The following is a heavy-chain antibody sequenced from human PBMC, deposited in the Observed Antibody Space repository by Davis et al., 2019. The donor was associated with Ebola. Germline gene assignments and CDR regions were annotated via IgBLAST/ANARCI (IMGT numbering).Heavy chain of an antibody. CDR1: GFTFSSYW. D-gene: IGHD2-21*01. CDR3: ARGRYCGGDCYSEYFQH. J-gene: IGHJ1*01. V-gene: IGHV3-7*04. Sequence: PGGSLRLSCAASGFTFSSYWMSWVRQAPGKGLEWVANIKQDGSEKYYVDSVKGRFTISRDNAKNSLYLQMNSLRAEDTAVYYCARGRYCGGDCYSEYFQHWGQGTLVTVSS. CDR2: IKQDGSEK.